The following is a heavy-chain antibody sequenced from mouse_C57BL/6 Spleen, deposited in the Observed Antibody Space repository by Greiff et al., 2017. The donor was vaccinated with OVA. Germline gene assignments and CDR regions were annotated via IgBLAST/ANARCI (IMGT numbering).Heavy chain of an antibody. V-gene: IGHV6-6*01. CDR1: GFTFSDAW. CDR2: IRNKANNHAT. J-gene: IGHJ2*01. D-gene: IGHD1-1*01. CDR3: TRRRDYGSLDY. Sequence: EVQLQESGGGLVQPGGSMKLSCAASGFTFSDAWMDWVRQSPEKGLEWVAEIRNKANNHATYYAESVKGRFTISRDDSKSSVYLQMNSLRAEDTGIYYCTRRRDYGSLDYWGQGTTLTVSS.